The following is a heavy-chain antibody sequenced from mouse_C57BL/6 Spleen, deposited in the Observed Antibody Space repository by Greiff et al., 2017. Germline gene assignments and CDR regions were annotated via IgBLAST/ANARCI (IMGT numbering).Heavy chain of an antibody. V-gene: IGHV5-6*01. Sequence: DVQLVESGGDLVKPGGSLKLSCAASGFTFSSYGMSWVRQTPDKRLAWVATISSGGSYTYSPDSVKGRFTISRDNAKNTLYLQMSSLKSEDTAMYYCARRKGSDYDYYYAMDYWGQGTSVTVSS. J-gene: IGHJ4*01. CDR1: GFTFSSYG. CDR3: ARRKGSDYDYYYAMDY. D-gene: IGHD2-4*01. CDR2: ISSGGSYT.